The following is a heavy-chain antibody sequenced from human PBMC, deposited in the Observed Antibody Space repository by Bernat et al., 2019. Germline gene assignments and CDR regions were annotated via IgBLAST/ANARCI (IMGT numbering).Heavy chain of an antibody. Sequence: EVQLLESGGGLVQAGGSLRLSCAAPGFTFSTYGMTWVRLAPGKGLEWVSSISGSGASTFYVDSVKGRFTISRDNSKTTVSLQMNSLRADDTAVYYCARHGAGSNHYHYGMDVWGQGTTVTVSS. J-gene: IGHJ6*02. CDR1: GFTFSTYG. CDR3: ARHGAGSNHYHYGMDV. CDR2: ISGSGAST. V-gene: IGHV3-23*01. D-gene: IGHD1-14*01.